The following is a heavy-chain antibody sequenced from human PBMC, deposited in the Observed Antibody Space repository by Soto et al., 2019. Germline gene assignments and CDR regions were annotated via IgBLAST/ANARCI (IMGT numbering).Heavy chain of an antibody. CDR3: ARGPRSSSLHDY. Sequence: SETLSLTCAVYGGSFSGYYWSWIRQPPGKGLEWIGEINHSGSTNYNPSLKSRVTISVDTSKNQFSLKLSSVTAADTAVYYCARGPRSSSLHDYWGQGSLVIGSS. J-gene: IGHJ4*02. CDR1: GGSFSGYY. V-gene: IGHV4-34*01. D-gene: IGHD6-13*01. CDR2: INHSGST.